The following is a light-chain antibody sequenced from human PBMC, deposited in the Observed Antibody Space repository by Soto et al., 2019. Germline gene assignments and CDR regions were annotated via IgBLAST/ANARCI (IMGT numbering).Light chain of an antibody. J-gene: IGLJ2*01. CDR3: LLSYSGARGV. CDR2: DTS. CDR1: TGAVTSGHY. V-gene: IGLV7-46*01. Sequence: QAVVTQEPSLTVSPGGTVTLTCGSNTGAVTSGHYPYWFQQKPGQAPRTLIYDTSNKYSWTPAQFSGSLLGGKAALTLSGAQPEDEAEYYCLLSYSGARGVFGGGTKLTVL.